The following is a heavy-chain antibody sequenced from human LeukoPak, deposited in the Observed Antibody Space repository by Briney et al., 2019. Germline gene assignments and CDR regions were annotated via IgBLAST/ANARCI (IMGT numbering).Heavy chain of an antibody. J-gene: IGHJ4*02. CDR1: GFTLSSYG. V-gene: IGHV3-30*18. CDR2: ISYDGSNK. D-gene: IGHD6-19*01. CDR3: AKDPQIAVAGVFDY. Sequence: GGSLRLTCAASGFTLSSYGMHWVRQAPGKGLEWVAVISYDGSNKYYADSVKGRFTISRDNSKNTLYLQMNSLRAEDTAVYYCAKDPQIAVAGVFDYWGQGTLVTVSS.